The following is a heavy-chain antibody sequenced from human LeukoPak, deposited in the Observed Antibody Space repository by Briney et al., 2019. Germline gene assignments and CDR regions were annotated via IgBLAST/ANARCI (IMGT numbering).Heavy chain of an antibody. D-gene: IGHD1-26*01. J-gene: IGHJ4*02. CDR1: GGSTSDYY. CDR2: IHYSGNS. CDR3: ARLVGATLAWDY. V-gene: IGHV4-59*08. Sequence: SETLSLTCTVSGGSTSDYYWTWIRQPPGKGLEWIGYIHYSGNSNYIPSLKSRITISVDTSNNQFSLKLSSVIAADTAVYYCARLVGATLAWDYWGQGTLVTVSS.